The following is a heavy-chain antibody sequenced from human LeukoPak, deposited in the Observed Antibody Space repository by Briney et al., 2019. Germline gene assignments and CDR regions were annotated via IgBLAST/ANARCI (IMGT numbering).Heavy chain of an antibody. J-gene: IGHJ5*02. V-gene: IGHV3-30*02. D-gene: IGHD6-19*01. Sequence: GGSLRLSCAASGFTFSSYGMHWVRQAPGKGLEWVAFIRYDGSNKYYADSVKGRFTISRDNSKNTLYLQMNSLRAEDTAVYYCAKDEEFAFGSGWYANWFDPWGQGTLVTVSS. CDR3: AKDEEFAFGSGWYANWFDP. CDR1: GFTFSSYG. CDR2: IRYDGSNK.